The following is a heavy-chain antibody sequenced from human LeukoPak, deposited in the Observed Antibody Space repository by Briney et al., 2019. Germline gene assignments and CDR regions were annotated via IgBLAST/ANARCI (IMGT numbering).Heavy chain of an antibody. CDR3: ARGVSYRMVGTATDFDY. Sequence: GGSLRLSCAASGFTFSSYTMNWVRQAPGKGLEWVSSINSGSDSIYHADSVKGRFTISRDNAKNSQYLQMNSPRAEDTGVYYCARGVSYRMVGTATDFDYWGQGTLVTVSS. CDR1: GFTFSSYT. D-gene: IGHD2-21*02. V-gene: IGHV3-21*01. J-gene: IGHJ4*02. CDR2: INSGSDSI.